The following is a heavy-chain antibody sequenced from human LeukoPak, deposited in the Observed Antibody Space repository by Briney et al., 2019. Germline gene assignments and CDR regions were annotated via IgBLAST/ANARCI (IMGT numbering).Heavy chain of an antibody. Sequence: ASVKVSCKASGYTFTGYYMHWVRQAPGQGLEWMGGIIPIFGTANYAQKFQGRVTITTDESTSTAYMELSSLRSEDTAVYYCAGSGITIFGVVPKPRYYYYYMDVWGKGTTVTVSS. CDR3: AGSGITIFGVVPKPRYYYYYMDV. CDR1: GYTFTGYY. D-gene: IGHD3-3*01. V-gene: IGHV1-69*05. CDR2: IIPIFGTA. J-gene: IGHJ6*03.